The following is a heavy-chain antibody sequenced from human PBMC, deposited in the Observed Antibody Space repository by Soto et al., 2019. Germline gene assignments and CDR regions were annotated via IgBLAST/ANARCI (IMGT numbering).Heavy chain of an antibody. J-gene: IGHJ4*02. V-gene: IGHV1-24*01. CDR3: ATDHIMAVAGKAVLDY. Sequence: QVQLVQSGAEVKKPGASVKVSCKVSGYTLTELSMHWVRQAPGKGLERMGGFDPEDGETIYEQKFQVRVTMTEDTSTDTAYMELSSLRSEDTAVYYCATDHIMAVAGKAVLDYWGQGTLVTVSS. D-gene: IGHD6-19*01. CDR2: FDPEDGET. CDR1: GYTLTELS.